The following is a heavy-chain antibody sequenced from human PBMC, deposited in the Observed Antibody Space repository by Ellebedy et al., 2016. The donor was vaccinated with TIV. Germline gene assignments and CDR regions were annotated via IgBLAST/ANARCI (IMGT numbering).Heavy chain of an antibody. CDR1: GFPFISYW. J-gene: IGHJ6*03. V-gene: IGHV3-74*01. CDR2: CNNDAAIT. CDR3: ARQSGDYYNYMDV. Sequence: GGSLRLSXAASGFPFISYWMHWVRQAPGKGLEWVSRCNNDAAITTYADSVKGRFTISRDNVENTLYLQITSLTAEDSAVYYCARQSGDYYNYMDVWGKGTTVTVSS.